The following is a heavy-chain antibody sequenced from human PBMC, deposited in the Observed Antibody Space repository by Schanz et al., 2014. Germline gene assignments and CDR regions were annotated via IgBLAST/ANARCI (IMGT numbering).Heavy chain of an antibody. D-gene: IGHD6-13*01. CDR2: IDDTWGP. J-gene: IGHJ4*02. Sequence: QVQLQESGPGLVKPSQTLSLTCTVSGASITSGGHYWTWIRQVPGKGLEWIGCIDDTWGPKKNSPHKARVTLSLNASTNQVSLNVSSVTAADTAVYYCAREGTGAVRGYFDYWGQGALVTVSS. CDR1: GASITSGGHY. V-gene: IGHV4-31*03. CDR3: AREGTGAVRGYFDY.